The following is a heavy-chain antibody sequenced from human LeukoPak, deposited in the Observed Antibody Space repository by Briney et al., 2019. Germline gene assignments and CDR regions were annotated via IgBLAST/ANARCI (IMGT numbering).Heavy chain of an antibody. D-gene: IGHD2-2*01. J-gene: IGHJ4*02. CDR3: ARDLRDPYCSSTSCYGGLDY. V-gene: IGHV4-4*02. CDR1: GGSISSSNW. Sequence: SGTLSLTCAVSGGSISSSNWWSWVRQPPGKGLEWIGEIYHSGSTNYNPSLKSRVTIPVDKSKNQFSLKLSSVAAADMAVYYCARDLRDPYCSSTSCYGGLDYWGQGTLVTVSS. CDR2: IYHSGST.